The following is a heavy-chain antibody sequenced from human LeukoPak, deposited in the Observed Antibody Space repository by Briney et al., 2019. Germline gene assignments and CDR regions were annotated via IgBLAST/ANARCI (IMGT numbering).Heavy chain of an antibody. V-gene: IGHV4-4*07. J-gene: IGHJ4*02. D-gene: IGHD3-10*01. CDR2: IYTSGTT. CDR3: ARDAKYYFGSRTYFFFEY. Sequence: SETLSLTCTVSGGSFSSYYWSWIRQPVGKGLEWIGHIYTSGTTNYNPSLKGRVTMSMDTSKNQFSLKLSSVTAADTAIYYCARDAKYYFGSRTYFFFEYWGQGTLLTVSS. CDR1: GGSFSSYY.